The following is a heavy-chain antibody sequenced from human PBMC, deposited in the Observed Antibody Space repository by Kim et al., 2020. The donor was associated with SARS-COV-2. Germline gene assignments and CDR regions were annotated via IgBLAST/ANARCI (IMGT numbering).Heavy chain of an antibody. V-gene: IGHV4-34*01. D-gene: IGHD4-17*01. Sequence: SETLSLTCAVYGGSFSGYYWSWIRQPPGKGLEWIGEINHSGSTNYNPSLKSRVTISVDTSKNQFSLKLSSVTAADTAVYYCARVYGDYEPCYFDYWGQGTLVTVSS. J-gene: IGHJ4*02. CDR2: INHSGST. CDR1: GGSFSGYY. CDR3: ARVYGDYEPCYFDY.